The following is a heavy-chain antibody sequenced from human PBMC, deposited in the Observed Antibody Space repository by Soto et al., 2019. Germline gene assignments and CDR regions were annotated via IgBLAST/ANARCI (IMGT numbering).Heavy chain of an antibody. Sequence: SGGGLVQPGGSLRLSCAASGFTFSSYAMTWVRQAPGKGLKWVSSLSDSGGSTYYADSVKGRFTISRDNSKNTLYLQMNSLRAEDTALYYCVKDAYSGYGNFDYWGQGTLVTVSS. D-gene: IGHD5-12*01. CDR2: LSDSGGST. J-gene: IGHJ4*02. CDR1: GFTFSSYA. CDR3: VKDAYSGYGNFDY. V-gene: IGHV3-23*01.